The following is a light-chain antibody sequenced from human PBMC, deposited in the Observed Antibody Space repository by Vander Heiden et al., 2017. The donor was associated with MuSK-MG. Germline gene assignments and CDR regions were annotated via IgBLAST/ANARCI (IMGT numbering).Light chain of an antibody. J-gene: IGKJ2*01. CDR3: QQYYSTP. V-gene: IGKV4-1*01. CDR2: WAS. CDR1: QSVLYSPNNKNY. Sequence: DIVMTQSPDSLAVSLGARATINCKSSQSVLYSPNNKNYLAWYQQKPGQPPKLLIYWASTRESGVPDRCSGSGSGTDFTLTISSLQAEDVAVYYCQQYYSTPFGQGTKLEIK.